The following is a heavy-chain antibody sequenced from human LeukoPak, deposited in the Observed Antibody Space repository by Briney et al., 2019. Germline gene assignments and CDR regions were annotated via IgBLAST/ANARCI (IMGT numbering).Heavy chain of an antibody. CDR1: GYTISRGYY. Sequence: SETLSLTCTVSGYTISRGYYWAWIRQTPGKGLGWIGSIHESGDTNYNPSLMSRVTISVDTSKNQFSLRLTSVTAADTAVYYCARGEIGDFDSWGQGTLVTVSA. CDR2: IHESGDT. D-gene: IGHD1-26*01. CDR3: ARGEIGDFDS. V-gene: IGHV4-38-2*02. J-gene: IGHJ4*02.